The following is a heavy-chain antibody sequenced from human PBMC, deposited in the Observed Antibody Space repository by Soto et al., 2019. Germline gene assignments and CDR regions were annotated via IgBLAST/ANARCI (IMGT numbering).Heavy chain of an antibody. J-gene: IGHJ5*02. CDR1: GYTFTSYG. V-gene: IGHV1-18*01. CDR2: ISAYNGNT. D-gene: IGHD6-6*01. Sequence: ASVKVSCKASGYTFTSYGISWVRQAPGQGLEWMGWISAYNGNTNYAQKLQGRVTMTTDTSTSTAYMELRSLRSDDTAVYYCARDLRGYSSSRYNWFDPWGQGTLVTVSS. CDR3: ARDLRGYSSSRYNWFDP.